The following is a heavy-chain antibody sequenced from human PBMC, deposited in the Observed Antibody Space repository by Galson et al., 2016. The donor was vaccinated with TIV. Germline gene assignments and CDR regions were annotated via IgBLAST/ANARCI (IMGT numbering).Heavy chain of an antibody. D-gene: IGHD2-2*01. V-gene: IGHV6-1*01. Sequence: CAISGDSVSSDSAAWNWVRQSPSRGLEWLGRTYYRSRWYYDYKVSVEGRITINPDTSKNQFSLQLNSVTPEDTAVYYCTRAAGKNGASCYATCETFDIWGQGTMVTVSS. CDR1: GDSVSSDSAA. CDR3: TRAAGKNGASCYATCETFDI. CDR2: TYYRSRWYY. J-gene: IGHJ3*02.